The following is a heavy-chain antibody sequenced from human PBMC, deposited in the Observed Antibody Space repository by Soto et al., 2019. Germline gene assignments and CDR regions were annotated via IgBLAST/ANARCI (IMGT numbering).Heavy chain of an antibody. D-gene: IGHD2-21*01. CDR3: TRGAYCGGDCYDY. CDR1: GFTFTSYY. V-gene: IGHV1-46*03. J-gene: IGHJ4*02. CDR2: INPSGDTT. Sequence: QVQLVQSGAEVKKPGASVKVSCKASGFTFTSYYMHWVRQAPAQGLGWMGIINPSGDTTNYAQKFQGRVTMTRDTSTSTVYMELSSLRSEDTAVYYCTRGAYCGGDCYDYWGQGTLVTVSS.